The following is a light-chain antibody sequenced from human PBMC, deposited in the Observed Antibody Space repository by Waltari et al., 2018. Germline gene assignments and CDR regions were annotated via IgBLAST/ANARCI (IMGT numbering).Light chain of an antibody. CDR2: RNN. CDR3: AAWDDSLSGHMV. J-gene: IGLJ2*01. Sequence: QSILTQPTSASGTPGQRVTISCSGSRPHIGRNSVSWYPEVPGTAPKLPISRNNQRPAGVPDRFSGSKSGTSASLAISGLRSEDEAHYYCAAWDDSLSGHMVFGGGTKLTVL. CDR1: RPHIGRNS. V-gene: IGLV1-47*01.